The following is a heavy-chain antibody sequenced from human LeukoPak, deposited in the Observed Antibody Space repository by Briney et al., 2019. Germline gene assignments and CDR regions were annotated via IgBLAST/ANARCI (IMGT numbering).Heavy chain of an antibody. D-gene: IGHD5/OR15-5a*01. J-gene: IGHJ4*02. Sequence: ASETLSLTCTVSGGSISSGGYYWSWIRQHPGKGLEWIGYIYYSGSTYYNPSLKSRVTISVDTSKNQFSLKLSSVTAADTAVYYCARVHHTHVYGWDYFDYWGQGALVTVSS. V-gene: IGHV4-31*03. CDR3: ARVHHTHVYGWDYFDY. CDR2: IYYSGST. CDR1: GGSISSGGYY.